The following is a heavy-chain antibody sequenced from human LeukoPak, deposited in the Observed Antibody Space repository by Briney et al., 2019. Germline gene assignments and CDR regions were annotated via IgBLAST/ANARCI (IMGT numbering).Heavy chain of an antibody. CDR2: IYYSGST. V-gene: IGHV4-59*01. CDR3: ARALGYSFDY. D-gene: IGHD2-15*01. CDR1: GGSIRSYY. J-gene: IGHJ4*02. Sequence: SQTLSLTCTVSGGSIRSYYWSWIRQPPGKGLEWIGYIYYSGSTNYNPSLKSRVTISVDTSKNQFSLKLSSVTAADTAVYYCARALGYSFDYWGQGTLVTVSS.